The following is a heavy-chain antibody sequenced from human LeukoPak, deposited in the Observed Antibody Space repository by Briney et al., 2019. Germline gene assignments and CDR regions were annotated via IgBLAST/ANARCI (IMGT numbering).Heavy chain of an antibody. CDR1: GFTFSSYA. J-gene: IGHJ4*02. Sequence: GGSLRLSCTASGFTFSSYALHWVRQAPGKGLEWVSTIDVSGGSTYYADSVKGRFTISRDNSKNTLYLQMNSLRADDTAVYYCAKDQTPYYWGQGTLVTVSS. CDR3: AKDQTPYY. D-gene: IGHD4-23*01. CDR2: IDVSGGST. V-gene: IGHV3-23*01.